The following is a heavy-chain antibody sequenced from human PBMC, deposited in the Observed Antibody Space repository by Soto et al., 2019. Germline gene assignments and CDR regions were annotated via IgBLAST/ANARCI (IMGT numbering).Heavy chain of an antibody. D-gene: IGHD3-10*01. CDR2: IYYSGST. Sequence: SETLSLTCTVSGGSISSSSYYWGWIRQPPGKGLEWIGSIYYSGSTYYNPSLKSRVTISVDTSKNQFSLKLSSVTAADTTVYYCARHRGRGGADLNQGDYYSGMDVWGQGTTVTVSS. CDR1: GGSISSSSYY. V-gene: IGHV4-39*01. CDR3: ARHRGRGGADLNQGDYYSGMDV. J-gene: IGHJ6*02.